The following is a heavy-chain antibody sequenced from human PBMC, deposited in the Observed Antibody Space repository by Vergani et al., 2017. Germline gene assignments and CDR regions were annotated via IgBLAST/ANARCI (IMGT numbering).Heavy chain of an antibody. D-gene: IGHD2-21*01. CDR2: IHNRGKT. CDR3: ARSQGDYWYFDL. CDR1: GYSIGSGFY. Sequence: QVRLEESGPGLVKPSETLSLTCSVSGYSIGSGFYWAWIRQSPGEGLQWLTSIHNRGKTYHNPSLKSRVSVSLDTANNRFSLNLTSVTATDTAVYYCARSQGDYWYFDLGGPGSLVTVSS. V-gene: IGHV4-38-2*01. J-gene: IGHJ2*01.